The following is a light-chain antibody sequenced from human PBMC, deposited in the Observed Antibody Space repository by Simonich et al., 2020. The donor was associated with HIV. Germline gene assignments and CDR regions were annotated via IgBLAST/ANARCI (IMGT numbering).Light chain of an antibody. V-gene: IGKV1-5*03. CDR1: QTISSW. J-gene: IGKJ4*01. Sequence: DIQMTQSPSTLSASVGDSVTIPCRASQTISSWLAWYQPKPGKAPNLLNYKASSLESGVSSRFSGSGSGTEFTLTISGLQPEDFATYYCQQANSFPRSTFGGGTKVEIK. CDR3: QQANSFPRST. CDR2: KAS.